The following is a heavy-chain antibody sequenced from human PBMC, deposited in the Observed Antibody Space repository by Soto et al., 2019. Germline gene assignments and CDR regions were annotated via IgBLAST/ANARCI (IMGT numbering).Heavy chain of an antibody. V-gene: IGHV1-2*02. CDR3: ARNMAYYYARGSVNGLGV. Sequence: QVRLVQSGAEVKEPGDSVRVSCEASGYTFTAYHIHWVRQAPGQALEWMGWINPKFGDTGYAQDFQGMVSMTRDMSISTVYMVLSMLTSEDTALYYCARNMAYYYARGSVNGLGVWCQGTTVTVFS. J-gene: IGHJ6*02. CDR1: GYTFTAYH. CDR2: INPKFGDT. D-gene: IGHD3-10*02.